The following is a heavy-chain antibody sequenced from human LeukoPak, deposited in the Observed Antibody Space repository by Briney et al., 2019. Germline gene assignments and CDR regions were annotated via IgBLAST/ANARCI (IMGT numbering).Heavy chain of an antibody. J-gene: IGHJ4*02. D-gene: IGHD4-17*01. Sequence: GGSLRLSCAASGFTFSSYAMSWVHQAPGKGLEWDSAISGSGGSTYYADSVKGRFTISRDNSKNTLYLQMNSLRAEDTAVYYCAKGSYAGDYGDYWGQGTLVTVSS. V-gene: IGHV3-23*01. CDR1: GFTFSSYA. CDR2: ISGSGGST. CDR3: AKGSYAGDYGDY.